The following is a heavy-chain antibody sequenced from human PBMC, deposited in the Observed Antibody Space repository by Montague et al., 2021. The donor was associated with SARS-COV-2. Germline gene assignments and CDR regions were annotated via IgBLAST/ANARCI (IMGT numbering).Heavy chain of an antibody. V-gene: IGHV2-5*02. CDR2: IYWDDDK. Sequence: PALVKPTQTLTLTCTFSGFSLSTSGVGVGWIRQPPEKALEWLALIYWDDDKRYSPSLKSRLTITKDTSKNQVVLTMTNMDPVDTATYYCAHRSIAAAGGYFQHWGQGTLVTVSS. J-gene: IGHJ1*01. CDR1: GFSLSTSGVG. CDR3: AHRSIAAAGGYFQH. D-gene: IGHD6-13*01.